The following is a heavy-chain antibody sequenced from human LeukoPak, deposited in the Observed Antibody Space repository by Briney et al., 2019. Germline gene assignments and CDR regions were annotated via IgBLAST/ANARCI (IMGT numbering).Heavy chain of an antibody. Sequence: GASVTVSCKASGYTFSNYGITWVRQPPGQGLEWMGWISGYNGNTNYAQKFQGRVTMTTETSTSTAYMELRSLRSDDTAVYYCARTCSGSSCYVIYWGQGTLLTVSS. CDR2: ISGYNGNT. CDR1: GYTFSNYG. J-gene: IGHJ4*02. CDR3: ARTCSGSSCYVIY. V-gene: IGHV1-18*01. D-gene: IGHD2-2*01.